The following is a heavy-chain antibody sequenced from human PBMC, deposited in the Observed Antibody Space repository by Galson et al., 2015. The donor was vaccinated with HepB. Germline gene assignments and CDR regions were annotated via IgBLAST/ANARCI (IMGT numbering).Heavy chain of an antibody. CDR2: IIPILGIA. Sequence: SVKVSCKASGGTFSSYAISWVRQAPGQGLEWMGRIIPILGIANYAQKFQGRVTITADKSTSTAYMELSSLRSEDTAVYYCASSSRPAMVRNYGMDVWGQGTTVTVSS. D-gene: IGHD5-18*01. CDR3: ASSSRPAMVRNYGMDV. J-gene: IGHJ6*02. V-gene: IGHV1-69*04. CDR1: GGTFSSYA.